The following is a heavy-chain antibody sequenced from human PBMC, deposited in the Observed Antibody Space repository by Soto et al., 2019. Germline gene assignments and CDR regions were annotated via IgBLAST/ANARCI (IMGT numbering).Heavy chain of an antibody. D-gene: IGHD3-16*02. CDR1: SGSFSGYY. CDR3: ARGYESTRRYLPLDHY. Sequence: QVQLQQLGAGLLKPSETLSLRCVVNSGSFSGYYWTWIRQTPGKGLAWIGEISHSGSTKYNPSPMRRVTISATSCKEPFSLRLSSVTAADTALSFGARGYESTRRYLPLDHYWGYATLVTVSS. J-gene: IGHJ4*01. CDR2: ISHSGST. V-gene: IGHV4-34*01.